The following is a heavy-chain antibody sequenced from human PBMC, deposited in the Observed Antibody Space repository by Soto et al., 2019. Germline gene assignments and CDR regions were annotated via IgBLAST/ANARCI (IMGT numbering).Heavy chain of an antibody. CDR3: ARGVQYYDFWSGYLNWFDP. CDR2: IDQSGST. D-gene: IGHD3-3*01. J-gene: IGHJ5*02. V-gene: IGHV4-34*01. Sequence: SETLSLTCAVYGGPFSGFYWSWILQTPGQQLEWIGEIDQSGSTNYNTSLKSRVTMSVDTSKNQFSLNLRSVTAADTAMYYCARGVQYYDFWSGYLNWFDPWGQGTLVTVSS. CDR1: GGPFSGFY.